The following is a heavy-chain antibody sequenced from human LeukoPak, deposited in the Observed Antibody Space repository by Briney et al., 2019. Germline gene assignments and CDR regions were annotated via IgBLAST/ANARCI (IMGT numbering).Heavy chain of an antibody. J-gene: IGHJ4*02. CDR1: GFTFSSYG. D-gene: IGHD2-2*01. CDR3: ARFHCSSTSCSSFDY. CDR2: IRYDGSNK. Sequence: PGGSLRLSCAASGFTFSSYGMHWVRQAPGKGLEWVAFIRYDGSNKYYADSVKGRFTISRDNSKNTLYLQMNSLRAEDTAVYYCARFHCSSTSCSSFDYWGQGTLVTVSS. V-gene: IGHV3-30*02.